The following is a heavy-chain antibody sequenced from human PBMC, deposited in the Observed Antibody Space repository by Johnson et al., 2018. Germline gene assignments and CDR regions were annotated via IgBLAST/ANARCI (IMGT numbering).Heavy chain of an antibody. Sequence: VQLVQSGGGLVQPGGSLRLSCATSGFSFSSHWMSWVRPSPGKGLEWVATIKQDGSDKRYLDSVKGRFTISRDNAKNSLYLQINSLRAEDTAGYYCVRNGGSFDYWGQGTLVTVSS. V-gene: IGHV3-7*01. CDR3: VRNGGSFDY. CDR1: GFSFSSHW. D-gene: IGHD1-26*01. CDR2: IKQDGSDK. J-gene: IGHJ4*02.